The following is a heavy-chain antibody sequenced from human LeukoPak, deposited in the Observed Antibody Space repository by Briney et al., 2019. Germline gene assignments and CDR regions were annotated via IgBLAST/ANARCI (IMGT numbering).Heavy chain of an antibody. J-gene: IGHJ4*02. CDR1: GDSIRSSQW. CDR3: ARGHYSGSFDY. CDR2: VVLSGGT. V-gene: IGHV4-4*02. Sequence: SETLSLTCTVSGDSIRSSQWWSWVRRPPGKGLEWIGEVVLSGGTNYNPSFKSRVTISADQAQNQFSLNLRFVTDADVAVYYCARGHYSGSFDYWGQGTLVTVSS. D-gene: IGHD3-10*01.